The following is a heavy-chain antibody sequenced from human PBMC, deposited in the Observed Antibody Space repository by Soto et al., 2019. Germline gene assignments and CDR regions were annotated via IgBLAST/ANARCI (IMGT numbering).Heavy chain of an antibody. D-gene: IGHD3-3*01. CDR2: IYPGDSDT. CDR1: GYSFTSYW. V-gene: IGHV5-51*01. CDR3: ARHGAGPHDDFWSGYYPWGYYYYYMDV. J-gene: IGHJ6*03. Sequence: EVQLVQSGAEVKKPGESLKISCKGSGYSFTSYWIGWVRQMPGKGLEWMGIIYPGDSDTRYSPSFQGQVTISADKSISTAYLQWSSLKASDTAMYYCARHGAGPHDDFWSGYYPWGYYYYYMDVWGKGTTVTVSS.